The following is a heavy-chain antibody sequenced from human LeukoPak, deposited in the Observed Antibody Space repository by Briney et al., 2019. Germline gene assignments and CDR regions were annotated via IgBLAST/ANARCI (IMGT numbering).Heavy chain of an antibody. Sequence: ASVKVSCKASGYTFTSYTMNWVRQAPGQGLEWMGWVNTYTGNPTYAQGFTGRFVFSLDTSVSTAYLQISSLKAEDTAVYYCARKKVEPDRYFDYWGRGTLVTVSS. CDR1: GYTFTSYT. V-gene: IGHV7-4-1*02. CDR3: ARKKVEPDRYFDY. J-gene: IGHJ4*02. CDR2: VNTYTGNP.